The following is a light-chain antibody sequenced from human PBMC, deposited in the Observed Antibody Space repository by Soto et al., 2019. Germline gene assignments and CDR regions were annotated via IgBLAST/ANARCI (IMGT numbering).Light chain of an antibody. CDR1: QSVSSN. CDR3: QQDNNWPFT. V-gene: IGKV3D-15*01. CDR2: GAS. J-gene: IGKJ3*01. Sequence: EIVMTQSPATLSVSPGERATLSCRASQSVSSNLAWYQQKPGQGPSLLIYGASTRATGIPARFSGSGSGTEFTLNISSLQYEDFAVYYCQQDNNWPFTFCPGTKVDIK.